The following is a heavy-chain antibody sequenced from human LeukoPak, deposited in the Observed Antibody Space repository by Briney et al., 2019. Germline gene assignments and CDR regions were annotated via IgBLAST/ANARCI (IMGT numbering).Heavy chain of an antibody. CDR3: ARGSGGYSYVPDY. CDR1: GYTLTGYY. Sequence: ASVKVSCQASGYTLTGYYMHWVRPAPGQGLEWMGWINPNSGGTNYAQKFQGRVTMTRDTSISTAYMELSRLRSDDAAVYYCARGSGGYSYVPDYWGQGTLVTVSS. V-gene: IGHV1-2*02. J-gene: IGHJ4*02. D-gene: IGHD5-18*01. CDR2: INPNSGGT.